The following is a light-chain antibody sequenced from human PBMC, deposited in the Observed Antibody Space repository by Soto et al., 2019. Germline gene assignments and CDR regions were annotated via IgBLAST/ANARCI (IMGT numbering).Light chain of an antibody. Sequence: VLTQSPATLSLSPGDRATLSCRASQSISRYLAWYQQKPCQGPRLLIYGASSRATGTPDRFSGSGYGTDFTLAINRLEPEDFQKYGSSPPTCGQGTKVDIK. V-gene: IGKV3-20*01. J-gene: IGKJ1*01. CDR3: QKYGSSPPT. CDR2: GAS. CDR1: QSISRY.